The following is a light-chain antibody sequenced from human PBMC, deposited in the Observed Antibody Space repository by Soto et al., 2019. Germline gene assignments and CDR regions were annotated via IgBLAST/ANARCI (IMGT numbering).Light chain of an antibody. CDR2: DVS. V-gene: IGLV2-11*01. Sequence: QSALTQPRSVYGSPGQSVTVACTGTTSDVVSYNYVSWYQQHPGKAPKLMIYDVSKRPSGVPDRFSGSKSGNTASLTISVLQAEDEADYYCCSYADKYPDVFCTGTKVTVL. CDR3: CSYADKYPDV. J-gene: IGLJ1*01. CDR1: TSDVVSYNY.